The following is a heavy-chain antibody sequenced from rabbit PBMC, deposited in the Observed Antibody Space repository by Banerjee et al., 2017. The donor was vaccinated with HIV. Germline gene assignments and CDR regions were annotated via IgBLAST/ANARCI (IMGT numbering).Heavy chain of an antibody. Sequence: PLVESGGGLVTLGASLTLTCTASGFSFSIRYYQCCVRHAPGKGLEWIACFYTGSSGSTYYASWAKGRFTISKTSSTTVTLQMTSLTAADTATYFCARGVPGYPSLKLWGPGTLVTVS. CDR3: ARGVPGYPSLKL. J-gene: IGHJ4*01. CDR1: GFSFSIRYY. D-gene: IGHD7-1*01. V-gene: IGHV1S40*01. CDR2: FYTGSSGST.